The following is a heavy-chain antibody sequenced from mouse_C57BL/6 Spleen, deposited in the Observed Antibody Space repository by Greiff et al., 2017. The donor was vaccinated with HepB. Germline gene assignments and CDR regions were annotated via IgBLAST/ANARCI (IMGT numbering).Heavy chain of an antibody. J-gene: IGHJ4*01. D-gene: IGHD1-1*01. CDR2: IYPRSGNT. Sequence: QVHVKQSGAELARPGASVKLSCKASGYTFTSYGISWVKQRTGQGLEWIGEIYPRSGNTYYNEKFKGKATLTADKSSSTAYMELRSLTSEDSAVYFCARWGVITTAPYYWGQGTSVTVSS. V-gene: IGHV1-81*01. CDR3: ARWGVITTAPYY. CDR1: GYTFTSYG.